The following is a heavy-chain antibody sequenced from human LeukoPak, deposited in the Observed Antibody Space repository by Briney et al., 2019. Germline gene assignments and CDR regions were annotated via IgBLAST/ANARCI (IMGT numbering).Heavy chain of an antibody. CDR1: GFTFSSYE. J-gene: IGHJ3*02. CDR3: AKGATMIVVVTTNDAFDI. CDR2: ISSSGSTI. D-gene: IGHD3-22*01. Sequence: PGGSLRLSCAASGFTFSSYEMNWVRQAPGKGLEWVSYISSSGSTIYYADSVKGRFTISRDNAKNSLYLQMNSLRAEDTALYYCAKGATMIVVVTTNDAFDIWGQGTMVTVSS. V-gene: IGHV3-48*03.